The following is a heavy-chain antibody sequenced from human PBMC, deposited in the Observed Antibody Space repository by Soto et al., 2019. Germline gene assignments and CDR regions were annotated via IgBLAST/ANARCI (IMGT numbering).Heavy chain of an antibody. CDR3: ARFVRSCSATTCSTRADV. V-gene: IGHV4-61*01. CDR1: GGFVNSDTHS. Sequence: DTLSLTCTVSGGFVNSDTHSWSWIRQTPGKRLEWIGFIYSGGSTKNPSLRSRVTMSVDTSKNQFSLKLRSVIVADTAVYHCARFVRSCSATTCSTRADVWGQGITVTVSS. D-gene: IGHD2-2*01. J-gene: IGHJ6*02. CDR2: IYSGGST.